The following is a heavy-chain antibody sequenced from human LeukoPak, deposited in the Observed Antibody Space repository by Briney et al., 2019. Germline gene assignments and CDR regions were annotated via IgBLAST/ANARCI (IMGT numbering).Heavy chain of an antibody. J-gene: IGHJ3*02. CDR1: GFTFSSYG. V-gene: IGHV3-30*03. D-gene: IGHD1-26*01. CDR2: ISYDGSNK. CDR3: ARRVGATPGAFDI. Sequence: GGSLRLSCAASGFTFSSYGMHWVRQAPGKGLEWVAVISYDGSNKYYADSVKGRFTISRGNSKNTLYLQMNSLRAEDTAVYYCARRVGATPGAFDIWGQGTMVTVSS.